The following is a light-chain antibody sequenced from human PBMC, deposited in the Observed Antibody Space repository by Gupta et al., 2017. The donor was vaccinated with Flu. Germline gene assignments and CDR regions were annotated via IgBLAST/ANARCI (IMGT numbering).Light chain of an antibody. J-gene: IGKJ1*01. Sequence: EIVLTQSPATLSLSPGERATISCWASQSVSSYLAWYQQKPGQAPRLLIYDASNRATGVAARFSGSGGGTEFTLTISSLEPEDFAVYYCQQRSNCPWTFGQGTKVEIK. CDR3: QQRSNCPWT. CDR2: DAS. CDR1: QSVSSY. V-gene: IGKV3-11*01.